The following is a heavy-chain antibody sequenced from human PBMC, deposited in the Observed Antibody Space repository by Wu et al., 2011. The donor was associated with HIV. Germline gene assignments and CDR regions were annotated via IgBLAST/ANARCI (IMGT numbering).Heavy chain of an antibody. Sequence: VQLVQSGAEVKKPGESLKISCKGSGSSFSNFWIGWVRQMPGKGLEWMGIIYPGDSATKYSPSFQGQVTISADKSISTANLQWSSLQASDTAMYYCARLDATRGGFDFWGQGTLVTVSS. CDR1: GSSFSNFW. J-gene: IGHJ4*02. CDR3: ARLDATRGGFDF. D-gene: IGHD2-2*01. CDR2: IYPGDSAT. V-gene: IGHV5-51*01.